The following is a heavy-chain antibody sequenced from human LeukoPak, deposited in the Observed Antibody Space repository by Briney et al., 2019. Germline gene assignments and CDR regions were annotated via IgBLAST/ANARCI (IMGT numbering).Heavy chain of an antibody. V-gene: IGHV3-23*01. J-gene: IGHJ3*02. Sequence: GGSLRLSCAASRFSFSAYPMGWVRRAPGKGLEWVSAISGSGGSTYYADSVKGRFTISRDNSKNTLYLQMNSLRAEDTAVYYCAKDPGRIQLWSDAFDIWGQGTMVTVSS. CDR2: ISGSGGST. CDR3: AKDPGRIQLWSDAFDI. CDR1: RFSFSAYP. D-gene: IGHD5-18*01.